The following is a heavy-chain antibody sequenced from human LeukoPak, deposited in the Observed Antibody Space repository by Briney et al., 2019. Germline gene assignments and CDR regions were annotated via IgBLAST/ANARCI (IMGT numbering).Heavy chain of an antibody. V-gene: IGHV4-61*02. J-gene: IGHJ4*02. CDR2: IYTSGST. CDR1: GGSISSGSYY. Sequence: SETLSLTCTVSGGSISSGSYYWSWIRQPAGKGLEWIGRIYTSGSTNYNPSPKSRVTISVDTSKNQFSLKLSSVTAADTAVYYCAIGFGVVLAAIDYWGQGTLVTVSS. CDR3: AIGFGVVLAAIDY. D-gene: IGHD2-15*01.